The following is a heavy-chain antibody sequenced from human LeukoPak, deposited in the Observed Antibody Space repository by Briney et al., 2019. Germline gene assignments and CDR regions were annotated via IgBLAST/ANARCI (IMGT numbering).Heavy chain of an antibody. CDR3: ARRRYFDWLLTY. J-gene: IGHJ4*02. D-gene: IGHD3-9*01. Sequence: PSETLSLTCAVYGGSFSGYYWSWIRQPPGKGLEWIGEINHSGSTNYNPSLKSRVTISVDTSKNQFSLKLSSVTAADTAVYYCARRRYFDWLLTYWGQGTLVTVSS. CDR2: INHSGST. V-gene: IGHV4-34*01. CDR1: GGSFSGYY.